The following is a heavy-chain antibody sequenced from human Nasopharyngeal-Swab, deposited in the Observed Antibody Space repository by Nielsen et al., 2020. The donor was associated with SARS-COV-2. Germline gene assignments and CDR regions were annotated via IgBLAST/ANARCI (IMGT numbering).Heavy chain of an antibody. CDR2: ISGSGSYV. J-gene: IGHJ6*03. V-gene: IGHV3-21*01. Sequence: GGSLRLSCAASGFTFNKYNFNWVRQVPGEVLEWVSSISGSGSYVYYADSVKGRFTISKDSAKNSLYLQMNSLRADDTAVYFCARIAGRGSIYYYYMDVWGTGTTVTVSS. CDR3: ARIAGRGSIYYYYMDV. CDR1: GFTFNKYN. D-gene: IGHD1-26*01.